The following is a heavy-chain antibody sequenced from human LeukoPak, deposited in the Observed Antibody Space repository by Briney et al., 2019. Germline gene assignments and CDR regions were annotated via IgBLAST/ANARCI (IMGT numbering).Heavy chain of an antibody. V-gene: IGHV3-30*02. J-gene: IGHJ4*02. CDR3: AKVVRYYYDSSGSALDY. Sequence: GGSLRLSCAASGFTFSTNGMHWVRQAPGKGREWVAFIRYDGSNTHYADSVKGRFTISRDNSKNTLYLQMNSLRAEDTAMYYCAKVVRYYYDSSGSALDYWGQGTLVTVSS. CDR2: IRYDGSNT. D-gene: IGHD3-22*01. CDR1: GFTFSTNG.